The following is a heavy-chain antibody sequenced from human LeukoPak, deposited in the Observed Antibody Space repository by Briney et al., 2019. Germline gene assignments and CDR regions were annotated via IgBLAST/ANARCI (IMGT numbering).Heavy chain of an antibody. CDR1: GGSFSGYY. D-gene: IGHD7-27*01. J-gene: IGHJ4*02. CDR2: INHSGST. V-gene: IGHV4-34*01. Sequence: SETLSLTCAVYGGSFSGYYWSWIRQPPGKGLEWIGEINHSGSTNYNPSLKSRVTISVDTSKNQFSLKLSSVTAADTAVYYCARGSNWGPQNFDYWGQGALVTVSS. CDR3: ARGSNWGPQNFDY.